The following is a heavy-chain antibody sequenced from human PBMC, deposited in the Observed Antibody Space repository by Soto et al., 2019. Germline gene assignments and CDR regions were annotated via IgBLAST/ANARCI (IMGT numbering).Heavy chain of an antibody. V-gene: IGHV1-46*01. CDR3: ARGGHYYDSVEGWFDP. D-gene: IGHD3-22*01. CDR1: GYTFTSYY. Sequence: QVQLVQSGAEVKMPGASVKVSCKASGYTFTSYYMHWVRQAPGQGLEWMGIINPSGGSTSYPQKFQGRVTMTRDTSTSTVYMELSSLRSEDTAVYYCARGGHYYDSVEGWFDPWGQGTLVTVSS. CDR2: INPSGGST. J-gene: IGHJ5*02.